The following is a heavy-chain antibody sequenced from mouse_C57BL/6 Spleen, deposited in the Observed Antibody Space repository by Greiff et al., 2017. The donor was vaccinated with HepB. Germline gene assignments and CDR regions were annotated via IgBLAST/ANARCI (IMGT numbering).Heavy chain of an antibody. J-gene: IGHJ4*01. CDR3: ARYSSSYDDYAMDY. CDR2: IHPNSGST. V-gene: IGHV1-64*01. CDR1: GYTFTSYW. D-gene: IGHD1-1*01. Sequence: QVQLQPGAELVKPGASVKLSCKASGYTFTSYWMHWVKQRPGQGLEWIGMIHPNSGSTNYNEKFKSKATLTVDKTSSTAYMQLSSLTSEDSAVYYCARYSSSYDDYAMDYWGQGTSVTVSS.